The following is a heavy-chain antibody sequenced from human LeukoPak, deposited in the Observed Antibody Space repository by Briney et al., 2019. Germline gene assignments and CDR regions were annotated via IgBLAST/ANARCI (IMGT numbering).Heavy chain of an antibody. Sequence: PGGSLRLSCAASGFTFSSYSMNWVRQAPGKGLEWVSAISGSGGSTYYADSVKGRFTISRDNSKNTLYLQMNSLRAEDTAVYYCAKDVYYCSSTSCYFDYWGQGTLVTVSS. D-gene: IGHD2-2*01. CDR3: AKDVYYCSSTSCYFDY. CDR2: ISGSGGST. V-gene: IGHV3-23*01. J-gene: IGHJ4*02. CDR1: GFTFSSYS.